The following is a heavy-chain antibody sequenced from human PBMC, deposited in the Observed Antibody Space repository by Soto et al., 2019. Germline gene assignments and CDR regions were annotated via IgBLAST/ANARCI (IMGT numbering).Heavy chain of an antibody. Sequence: QVQLVQSGAEVKRPGASVKVSCKASGYMFTGFYLHWVRQAPGQGLEWMGWINPNNGVTTYAKNFQGRVTKTRDSSISTANMELSSLRSDDTAVYFCAAAAIPVAGRHPDFWGQGTVVTVS. CDR3: AAAAIPVAGRHPDF. CDR2: INPNNGVT. V-gene: IGHV1-2*02. J-gene: IGHJ4*02. D-gene: IGHD6-19*01. CDR1: GYMFTGFY.